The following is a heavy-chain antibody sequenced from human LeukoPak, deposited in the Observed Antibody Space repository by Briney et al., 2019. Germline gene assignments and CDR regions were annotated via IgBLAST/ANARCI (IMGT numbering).Heavy chain of an antibody. CDR2: INPNSGGT. D-gene: IGHD6-13*01. CDR3: ARGSSSSWYKYYFDY. J-gene: IGHJ4*02. V-gene: IGHV1-2*02. Sequence: GASLKVSCKSSGYTFTGYYMHWVRQAPGQGLEWMGWINPNSGGTHYAQKFQGRVTMTRDTSISTAYMELTSLTSDDTAVYYCARGSSSSWYKYYFDYWGQGTQVTVSS. CDR1: GYTFTGYY.